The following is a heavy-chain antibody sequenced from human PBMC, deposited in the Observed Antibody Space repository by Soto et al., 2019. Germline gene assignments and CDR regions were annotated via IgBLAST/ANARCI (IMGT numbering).Heavy chain of an antibody. J-gene: IGHJ4*02. CDR3: ARGGRGSDY. V-gene: IGHV3-74*01. Sequence: GGSLRLSCAASGFTFSSYWMHWVRQAPGKGLVWVSHINIDGSTTNYAGSVKGRLTISRDNAKNTLYLQMNSLRGEDTAVYYCARGGRGSDYWGQGTLVTVSS. CDR1: GFTFSSYW. CDR2: INIDGSTT. D-gene: IGHD3-10*01.